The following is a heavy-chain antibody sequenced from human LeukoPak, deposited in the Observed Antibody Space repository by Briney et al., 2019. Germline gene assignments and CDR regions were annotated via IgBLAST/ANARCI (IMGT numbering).Heavy chain of an antibody. V-gene: IGHV3-23*01. J-gene: IGHJ3*02. Sequence: GGSLRLSCAASGFTFSSYAMSWVRQAPGKGLEWVSAISGSGGSTYYADSVKGRFTISRDNSKNTLYLQMNSLRAEDTAVYYCARDKVYSSSSYAFDIWGQGTMVTVSS. CDR3: ARDKVYSSSSYAFDI. CDR1: GFTFSSYA. CDR2: ISGSGGST. D-gene: IGHD6-6*01.